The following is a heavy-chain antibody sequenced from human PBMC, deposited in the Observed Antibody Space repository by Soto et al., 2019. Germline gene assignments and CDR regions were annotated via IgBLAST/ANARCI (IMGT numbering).Heavy chain of an antibody. Sequence: EVQLVESGGGLVQPGGSLRLSCAASGFTFSSYSMNWVRQAPGKGLEWVSYISSSSSTIYYADSVKGRFTISRDNAKNSLYLQMNSLRAEDTAVYYCAREKGSGSYYRAGGQGTLVTVSS. J-gene: IGHJ4*02. V-gene: IGHV3-48*01. CDR2: ISSSSSTI. D-gene: IGHD3-10*01. CDR1: GFTFSSYS. CDR3: AREKGSGSYYRA.